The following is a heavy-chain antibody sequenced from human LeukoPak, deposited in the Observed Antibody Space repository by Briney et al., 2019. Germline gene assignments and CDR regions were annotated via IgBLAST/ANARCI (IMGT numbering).Heavy chain of an antibody. J-gene: IGHJ5*02. V-gene: IGHV1-2*02. D-gene: IGHD6-13*01. CDR2: INPNSGGT. CDR1: GYTFTGYY. CDR3: ARVQKGIAAAGTGGGWFEP. Sequence: ASVKVSCKASGYTFTGYYMHWVRQAPGQGLEWMGWINPNSGGTNYAQKFQGRVTMTRDTSISTAYMELSRLRAEDTAVYYCARVQKGIAAAGTGGGWFEPWGQGTLVTVSA.